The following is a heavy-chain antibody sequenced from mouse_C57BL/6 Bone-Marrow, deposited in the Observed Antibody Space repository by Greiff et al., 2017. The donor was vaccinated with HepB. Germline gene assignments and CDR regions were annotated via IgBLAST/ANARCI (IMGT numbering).Heavy chain of an antibody. CDR3: AREGTGRAMDY. D-gene: IGHD4-1*01. V-gene: IGHV1-82*01. J-gene: IGHJ4*01. CDR1: GYAFSSSW. Sequence: QVQLQQSGPELVKPGASVKISCKASGYAFSSSWMNWVKQRPGKGLEWIGRIYPGDGDTNYNGKFKGKATLTADKSSSTAYMQLSSLTSEDSAVYFCAREGTGRAMDYWGQGTSVTVSS. CDR2: IYPGDGDT.